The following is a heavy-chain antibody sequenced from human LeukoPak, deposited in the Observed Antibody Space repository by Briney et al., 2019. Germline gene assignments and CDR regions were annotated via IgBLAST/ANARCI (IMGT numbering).Heavy chain of an antibody. J-gene: IGHJ4*02. Sequence: GGSLRLSCAASGFTFSNYAMSWVRQAPGKGLEWVSGISGSGGSTYYADSVKGRFTISRDNSKNTLYLQMNSLRAEDTAVYYCAKDGSERTDSSGYHFEDWGQGTLVTVSS. V-gene: IGHV3-23*01. CDR2: ISGSGGST. CDR1: GFTFSNYA. D-gene: IGHD3-22*01. CDR3: AKDGSERTDSSGYHFED.